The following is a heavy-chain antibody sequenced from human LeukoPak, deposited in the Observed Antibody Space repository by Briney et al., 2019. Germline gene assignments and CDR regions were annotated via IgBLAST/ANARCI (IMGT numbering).Heavy chain of an antibody. CDR1: GYTFTSYA. CDR2: INAGNGNT. CDR3: ASILTMISSGAFDI. J-gene: IGHJ3*02. Sequence: ASVKVSCKASGYTFTSYAMHWVRQAPGQRLEWMGWINAGNGNTKYSQKFQGRVTITRDTSASTAYMELSSLRSEDTAVYYYASILTMISSGAFDIWGQGPMVTVSS. V-gene: IGHV1-3*01. D-gene: IGHD3-22*01.